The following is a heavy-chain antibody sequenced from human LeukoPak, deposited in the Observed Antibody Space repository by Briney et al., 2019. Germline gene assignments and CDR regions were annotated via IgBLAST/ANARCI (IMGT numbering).Heavy chain of an antibody. CDR3: VHHEWELLFFFVY. J-gene: IGHJ4*02. D-gene: IGHD1-26*01. CDR1: GFTFSTHG. CDR2: ISGSGGNT. Sequence: GGSLRLSCAASGFTFSTHGMSWVRQAPGKGLEWVSAISGSGGNTYYADSVKGRFTISRDNAKNTLYLQMNSLRAEDTAVYYCVHHEWELLFFFVYWGQGTLVTVSS. V-gene: IGHV3-23*01.